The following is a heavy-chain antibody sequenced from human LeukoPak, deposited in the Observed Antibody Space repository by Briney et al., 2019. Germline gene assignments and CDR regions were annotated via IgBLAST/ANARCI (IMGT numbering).Heavy chain of an antibody. CDR1: GYTFTSYG. CDR2: ISAYNGNT. J-gene: IGHJ6*03. V-gene: IGHV1-18*01. D-gene: IGHD1-20*01. Sequence: ASVKVSCKASGYTFTSYGISWVRQAPGQGLEWMGWISAYNGNTNYAQKLQGRATMTTDTSTSTAYMELRSLRSDDTAVYYCARGNNWNPRTTDYYYYMDVWGKGTTVTVSS. CDR3: ARGNNWNPRTTDYYYYMDV.